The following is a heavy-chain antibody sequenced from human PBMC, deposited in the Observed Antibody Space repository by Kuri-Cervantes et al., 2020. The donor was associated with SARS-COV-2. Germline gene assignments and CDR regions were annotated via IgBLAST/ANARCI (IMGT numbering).Heavy chain of an antibody. D-gene: IGHD3-16*01. CDR3: AKWGSHAIDY. J-gene: IGHJ4*02. Sequence: GESLKISCAASGFTFSSYAMSWVRQAPGKGLEWVSDISGSGGSTYYADSVKGRFTISRDNSKNTLCLQMNSLRAEDTAVYYCAKWGSHAIDYWGQGTLVTVSS. CDR1: GFTFSSYA. V-gene: IGHV3-23*01. CDR2: ISGSGGST.